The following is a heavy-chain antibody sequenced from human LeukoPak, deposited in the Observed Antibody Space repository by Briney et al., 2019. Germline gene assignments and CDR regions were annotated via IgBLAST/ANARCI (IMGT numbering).Heavy chain of an antibody. CDR2: IIPIFGTA. V-gene: IGHV1-69*13. J-gene: IGHJ3*02. CDR3: ARDQSSVDAFDI. D-gene: IGHD5/OR15-5a*01. Sequence: SVKVSCKASGGTFSSYAISWVRQAPGQGLERMGGIIPIFGTANYAQKFQGRVTITADESTRTAYMELSSLRSEDTAVYYCARDQSSVDAFDIWGQGTMVTVSS. CDR1: GGTFSSYA.